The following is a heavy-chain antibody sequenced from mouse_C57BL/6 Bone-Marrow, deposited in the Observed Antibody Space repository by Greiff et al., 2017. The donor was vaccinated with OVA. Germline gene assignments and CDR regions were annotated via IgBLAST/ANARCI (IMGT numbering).Heavy chain of an antibody. J-gene: IGHJ3*01. CDR3: ARRGGYYGSSYDAY. CDR2: ISTGGGYT. CDR1: GFTFSSYG. V-gene: IGHV5-6*01. Sequence: EVLLVESGGDLVKPGGSLKLSCAASGFTFSSYGMSWVRQTPDKRLEWVATISTGGGYTYYTDSVKGRFTLSRDNAKNTLYLQMSSLTSEDTALYYCARRGGYYGSSYDAYWGQGTLVTVSA. D-gene: IGHD1-1*01.